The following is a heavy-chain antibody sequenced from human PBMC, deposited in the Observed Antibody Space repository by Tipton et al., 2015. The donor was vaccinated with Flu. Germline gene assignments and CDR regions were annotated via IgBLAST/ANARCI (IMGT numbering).Heavy chain of an antibody. CDR2: IYTSGST. J-gene: IGHJ5*02. CDR3: ARGVTLYSSSWHWFDP. D-gene: IGHD6-13*01. V-gene: IGHV4-4*07. Sequence: TLSLTCTVSGGSISSYYWSWIRQPPGKGLEWIGRIYTSGSTNYNPSLKSRVTMSVDTSKNQFSLKLSSVTAADTAVYYCARGVTLYSSSWHWFDPWGQGTLVTVSS. CDR1: GGSISSYY.